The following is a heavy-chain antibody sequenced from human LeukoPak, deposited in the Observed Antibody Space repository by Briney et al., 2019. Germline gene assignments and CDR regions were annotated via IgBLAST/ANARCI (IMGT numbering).Heavy chain of an antibody. CDR1: GGSFSGYY. CDR2: INHSGST. D-gene: IGHD3-10*01. CDR3: ARHPLGFGGSPFDP. J-gene: IGHJ5*02. V-gene: IGHV4-34*01. Sequence: SETLSLTCAVYGGSFSGYYWSWIRQPPGKGLEWIGEINHSGSTNYNPSLKSRVTISVDTSKNQFSLKLSSVTAADTAVYYCARHPLGFGGSPFDPWGQGTLVTVSS.